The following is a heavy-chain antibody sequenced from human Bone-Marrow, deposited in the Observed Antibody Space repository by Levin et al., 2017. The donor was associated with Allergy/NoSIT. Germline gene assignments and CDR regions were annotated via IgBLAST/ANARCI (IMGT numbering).Heavy chain of an antibody. CDR3: ARETYYYDRGGSRYSYYGMDV. CDR1: GVSISRSY. Sequence: RTSETLSLTCTVSGVSISRSYWIWIRQPPGKGLEWIGYIHYSGSTTYNPSLKSRVTMSVDMSQNQFSLRLSSVTAADTAVYYCARETYYYDRGGSRYSYYGMDVWGPGATVTVSS. J-gene: IGHJ6*02. CDR2: IHYSGST. V-gene: IGHV4-59*01. D-gene: IGHD3-22*01.